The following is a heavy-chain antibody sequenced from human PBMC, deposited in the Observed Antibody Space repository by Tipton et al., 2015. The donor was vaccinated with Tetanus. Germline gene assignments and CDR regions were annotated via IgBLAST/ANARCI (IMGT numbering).Heavy chain of an antibody. CDR2: ISYSGTT. Sequence: TLSLTCTVSGDSITSNKYSWNWIRQPPGKGLEWIGYISYSGTTDYNPSLKSRVTMSADTSKNQFSLKLTSLTVADTAVYYCARNPSLTGWFDPWGQGTLVTVSS. CDR1: GDSITSNKYS. J-gene: IGHJ5*02. CDR3: ARNPSLTGWFDP. V-gene: IGHV4-30-4*08.